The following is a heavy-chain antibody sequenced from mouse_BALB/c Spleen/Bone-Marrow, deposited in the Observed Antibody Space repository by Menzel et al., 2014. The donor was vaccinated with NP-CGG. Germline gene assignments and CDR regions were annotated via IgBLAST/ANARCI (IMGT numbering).Heavy chain of an antibody. V-gene: IGHV1-80*01. Sequence: QVQLQQSGAELVRPGSSVEISCKASGYAFSGYWMNWVKQRPGQGLEWIGQIYPGDGDTDYNGKFKGKATLTADKSSSTAYMQLSSLTSEDSAVYFCARGGISVDYWGQGTTLTVSS. CDR2: IYPGDGDT. J-gene: IGHJ2*01. CDR1: GYAFSGYW. CDR3: ARGGISVDY.